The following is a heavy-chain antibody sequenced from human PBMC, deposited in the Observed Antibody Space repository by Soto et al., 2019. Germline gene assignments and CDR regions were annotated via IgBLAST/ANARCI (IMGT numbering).Heavy chain of an antibody. Sequence: EVQLLESGGGLVQPGGSLRLSCAASGFTLSSYAMGWVRQAPGKGLEWVSAISANGAGTYYADSVKGRFTISRDNSKNTLYLQMRALGAEDTAVYFCAKDRCAPYTCFFDYWGQGSLVTVSS. CDR2: ISANGAGT. D-gene: IGHD2-21*01. CDR1: GFTLSSYA. CDR3: AKDRCAPYTCFFDY. V-gene: IGHV3-23*01. J-gene: IGHJ4*02.